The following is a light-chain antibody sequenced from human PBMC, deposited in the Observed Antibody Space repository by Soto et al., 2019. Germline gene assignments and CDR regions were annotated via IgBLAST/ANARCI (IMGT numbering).Light chain of an antibody. CDR1: QSIGSW. CDR3: QQYNGT. J-gene: IGKJ1*01. V-gene: IGKV1-5*03. Sequence: DIQMTQSPSTLSASVGDRVTMTCRASQSIGSWLAWYQQKPGKAPKLLIYKASILESGVPSRFSGSGPGTEFTLTISRLQPDDFATYYCQQYNGTFGQGTKVEIK. CDR2: KAS.